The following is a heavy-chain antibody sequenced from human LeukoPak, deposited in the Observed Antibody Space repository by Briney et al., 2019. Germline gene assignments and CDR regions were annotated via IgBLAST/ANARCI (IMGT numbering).Heavy chain of an antibody. CDR3: AREDGSYYYGMDV. J-gene: IGHJ6*02. CDR1: GYSFTSYW. CDR2: IYPGDSDT. Sequence: GESLKISCKGSGYSFTSYWIGWVRQMPGEGLEWKGIIYPGDSDTRYSPSFQGQVTISADKSISTAYLQWSSLKASDTAMYYSAREDGSYYYGMDVWGQGTTVTVSS. D-gene: IGHD3-10*01. V-gene: IGHV5-51*01.